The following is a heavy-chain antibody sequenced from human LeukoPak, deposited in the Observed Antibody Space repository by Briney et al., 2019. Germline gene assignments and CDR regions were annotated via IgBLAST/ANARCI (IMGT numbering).Heavy chain of an antibody. J-gene: IGHJ4*02. CDR2: ISSSGSTI. V-gene: IGHV3-11*04. CDR1: GFTFSDYY. Sequence: RGSLRLSCAASGFTFSDYYMSWIRRAPGKGLEWVSYISSSGSTIYYADSVKGRFTISRDNAKNSLYLQMNSLRAEDTAVYYCARDSPNEGILWWSIDYWGQGTLVTVSS. D-gene: IGHD2-21*01. CDR3: ARDSPNEGILWWSIDY.